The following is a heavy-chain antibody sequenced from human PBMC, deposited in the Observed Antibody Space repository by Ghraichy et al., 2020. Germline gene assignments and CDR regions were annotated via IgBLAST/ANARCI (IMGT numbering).Heavy chain of an antibody. CDR3: ARGGLWHQLVRGGYAFDI. J-gene: IGHJ3*02. CDR1: GYTFNRYG. CDR2: ISAYNGNT. V-gene: IGHV1-18*01. D-gene: IGHD6-13*01. Sequence: ASVKVSCKASGYTFNRYGVTWVRQAPGQGLEWMGWISAYNGNTNYAQKLQGRVTMTTDTSTSTAYMELRSLRSDDTAVYYCARGGLWHQLVRGGYAFDIWGQGTMVTVS.